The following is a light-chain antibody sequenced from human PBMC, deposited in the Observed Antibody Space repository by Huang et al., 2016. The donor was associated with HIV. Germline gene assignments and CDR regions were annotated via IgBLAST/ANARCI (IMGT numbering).Light chain of an antibody. CDR1: QSILYSSTDRSY. Sequence: DIVMTQSPDSLAVSLGERATINCKSSQSILYSSTDRSYLALYHQKPGQPPKLLIYGASTRESGVPDRFSGSGSGTDFTLTISSLQAEDVAVYYCQQYYSSPFTFGPGTKVDIK. J-gene: IGKJ3*01. CDR2: GAS. CDR3: QQYYSSPFT. V-gene: IGKV4-1*01.